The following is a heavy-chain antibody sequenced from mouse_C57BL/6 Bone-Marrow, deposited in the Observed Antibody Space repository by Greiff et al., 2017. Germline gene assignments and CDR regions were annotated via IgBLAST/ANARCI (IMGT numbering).Heavy chain of an antibody. J-gene: IGHJ1*03. CDR1: EYEFPSYD. D-gene: IGHD1-1*01. CDR3: ARQRYYGSSYGWYFDV. CDR2: INSSGGST. V-gene: IGHV5-2*03. Sequence: EVKLVEPGGGLVQPGESLKLSCESNEYEFPSYDMSWVRKTPEKRLELVAAINSSGGSTYYPDTMERRFIISRDNTKKTLYLQMSSLGSEDTALYYCARQRYYGSSYGWYFDVWGTGTAVTVSS.